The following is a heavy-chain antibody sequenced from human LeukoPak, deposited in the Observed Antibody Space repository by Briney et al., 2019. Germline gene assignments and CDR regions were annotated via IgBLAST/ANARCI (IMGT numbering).Heavy chain of an antibody. CDR2: INSDGSST. Sequence: PGVSLRLSCAASGFTFSSYWMHWVRHAPGKGLVWVSRINSDGSSTSYADSVKGRFTISRDNAKNTLYLQMNSLRAEDTAVYYCASPSHCSGGSCYSWDAFDIWGQGTMVTVSS. D-gene: IGHD2-15*01. V-gene: IGHV3-74*01. CDR3: ASPSHCSGGSCYSWDAFDI. CDR1: GFTFSSYW. J-gene: IGHJ3*02.